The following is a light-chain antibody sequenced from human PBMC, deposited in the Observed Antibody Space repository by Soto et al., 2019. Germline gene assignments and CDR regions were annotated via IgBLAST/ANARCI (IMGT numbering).Light chain of an antibody. Sequence: DIVLTQSPGTLSLSPGERATLSCRASQSVDSSYLAWYQQKPGQAPRLLIYGASGRATGIPDRFSGSGSGTDFTLTISRLEPEDFAVYYCQQYGSSITFVQGTRLEIK. CDR3: QQYGSSIT. CDR1: QSVDSSY. J-gene: IGKJ5*01. CDR2: GAS. V-gene: IGKV3-20*01.